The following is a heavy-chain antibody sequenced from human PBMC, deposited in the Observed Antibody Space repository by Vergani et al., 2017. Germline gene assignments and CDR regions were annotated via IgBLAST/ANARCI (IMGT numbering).Heavy chain of an antibody. CDR3: ARDCTSGGCPHNYGMDV. V-gene: IGHV3-21*06. CDR2: IGSSGPYI. CDR1: GFTFSDFS. J-gene: IGHJ6*02. D-gene: IGHD2-8*01. Sequence: VQPVESGGGLVKPGGALRLFCAASGFTFSDFSMSWVRQASGKGLEWVTIIGSSGPYINYADAVKGRLIISRDNTNSSLSLQLSSLRAEDAPVYYGARDCTSGGCPHNYGMDVWGQGATVTVSS.